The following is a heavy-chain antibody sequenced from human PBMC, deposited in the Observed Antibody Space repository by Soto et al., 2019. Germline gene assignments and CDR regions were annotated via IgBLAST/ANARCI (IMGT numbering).Heavy chain of an antibody. V-gene: IGHV4-4*02. Sequence: PSDTLSLTCAVSGGSISSSNWWSWVRQPPGKGLEWIGEIYHSGSTNYNPSLKSRVTISVDKSKNQFSLKLSSVTAAETAVYYCARDRPNEGDPRPLDAFDIWGQGIMVTVSS. CDR3: ARDRPNEGDPRPLDAFDI. CDR1: GGSISSSNW. J-gene: IGHJ3*02. CDR2: IYHSGST. D-gene: IGHD1-26*01.